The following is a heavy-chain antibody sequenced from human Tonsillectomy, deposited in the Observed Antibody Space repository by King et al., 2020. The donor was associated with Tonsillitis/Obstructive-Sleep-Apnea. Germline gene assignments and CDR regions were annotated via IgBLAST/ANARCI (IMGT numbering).Heavy chain of an antibody. J-gene: IGHJ4*02. Sequence: VQLVESGAEVKKPGASVKVSCKAPGYTFTGYYIHWVRQAPGQGLEWMGCINPNTGGTNYAQKFQGRVTMTRDTSISTAYMELSRLRSDDTAVYYCAMIDETGSYFDYWGQGTLVTVSS. CDR1: GYTFTGYY. CDR3: AMIDETGSYFDY. D-gene: IGHD7-27*01. CDR2: INPNTGGT. V-gene: IGHV1-2*02.